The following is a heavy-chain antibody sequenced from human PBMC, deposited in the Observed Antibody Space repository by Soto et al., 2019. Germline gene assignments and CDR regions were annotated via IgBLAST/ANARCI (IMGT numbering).Heavy chain of an antibody. CDR3: AKDSEVAGKPATYYYYMDV. CDR1: GFTFDDYA. V-gene: IGHV3-9*01. D-gene: IGHD2-2*01. CDR2: ISWNSGSI. J-gene: IGHJ6*03. Sequence: GGSLRLSCAASGFTFDDYAMHWVRQAPGKGLEWVSGISWNSGSIGYADSVKGRFTISRDNAKNSLYLQMNSLRAEDTALYYCAKDSEVAGKPATYYYYMDVWGKGTTVTVSS.